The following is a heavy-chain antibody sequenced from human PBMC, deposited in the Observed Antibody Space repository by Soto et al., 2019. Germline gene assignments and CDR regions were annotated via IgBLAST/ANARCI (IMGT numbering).Heavy chain of an antibody. CDR2: IGTAGDT. V-gene: IGHV3-13*01. J-gene: IGHJ4*02. D-gene: IGHD6-6*01. CDR1: GFTFSSYD. CDR3: AREGSSSNDFDY. Sequence: GSLRLSCAASGFTFSSYDMHWVRQATGKGLEWVSAIGTAGDTYYPGSVKGRFTISRENAKNSLYLQMNSLRAEDTAVYYCAREGSSSNDFDYWGQGTLVTVSS.